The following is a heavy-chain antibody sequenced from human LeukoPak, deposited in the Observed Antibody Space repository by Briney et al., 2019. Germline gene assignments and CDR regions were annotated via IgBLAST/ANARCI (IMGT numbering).Heavy chain of an antibody. J-gene: IGHJ4*02. CDR3: ANKGGMYGDYPDDY. CDR2: ISGSGGST. CDR1: GFTFSSYA. Sequence: GGSLRLSCAASGFTFSSYAMSWVRQAPGKGLEWVSAISGSGGSTYYADSVKGRFTISRDNSKNTLYLQMNSLRAEDTAVYYYANKGGMYGDYPDDYWGQGTLVTVSS. V-gene: IGHV3-23*01. D-gene: IGHD4-17*01.